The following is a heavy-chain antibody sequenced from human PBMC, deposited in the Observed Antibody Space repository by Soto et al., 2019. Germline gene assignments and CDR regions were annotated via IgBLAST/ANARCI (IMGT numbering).Heavy chain of an antibody. CDR3: ARYSYGHYGMDV. D-gene: IGHD2-15*01. J-gene: IGHJ6*02. CDR1: GYSFISYW. Sequence: GESLKISCKGSGYSFISYWINWVRQMPGKGLEWMGRMDPGDSGGNYSPSFQGHVTISADKSISTVYLEWRSLKASDTAIYHCARYSYGHYGMDVWGQGTTVTVSS. V-gene: IGHV5-10-1*01. CDR2: MDPGDSGG.